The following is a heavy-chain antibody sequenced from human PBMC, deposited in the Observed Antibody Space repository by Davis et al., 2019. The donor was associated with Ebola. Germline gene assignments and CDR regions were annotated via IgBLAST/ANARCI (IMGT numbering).Heavy chain of an antibody. CDR3: ARGRQYYYGSGSKSFDY. Sequence: SETLSLTCAVSGGSISSSNWWSWVRQPPGKGLEWIGEIYHSGSTYYNPSLKSRVTISVDTSKNQFSLKLSSVTAADTAVYYCARGRQYYYGSGSKSFDYWGQGTLVTVSS. CDR2: IYHSGST. J-gene: IGHJ4*02. D-gene: IGHD3-10*01. V-gene: IGHV4-4*02. CDR1: GGSISSSNW.